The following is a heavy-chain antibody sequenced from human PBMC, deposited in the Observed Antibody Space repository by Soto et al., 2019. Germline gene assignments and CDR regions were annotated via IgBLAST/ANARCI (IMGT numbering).Heavy chain of an antibody. CDR2: ISHDGGT. CDR3: ARGQLVWYGDLTPYHRDMDV. D-gene: IGHD3-10*01. V-gene: IGHV4-34*01. Sequence: SETLSLTCAFYGGSFDDFYWSWVRQSPGKGLEWVGEISHDGGTNYSPSLASRVSISVDTSKNQFSLHLRSVTAADTGLYYCARGQLVWYGDLTPYHRDMDVWGQGTTVTV. CDR1: GGSFDDFY. J-gene: IGHJ6*02.